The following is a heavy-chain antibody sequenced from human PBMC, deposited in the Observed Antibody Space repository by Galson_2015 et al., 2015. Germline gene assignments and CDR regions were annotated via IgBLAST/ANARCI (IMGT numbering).Heavy chain of an antibody. CDR1: GFTFSDYA. D-gene: IGHD5-24*01. CDR2: LSGNGVST. CDR3: AKDPRQGDGYITIDY. V-gene: IGHV3-23*01. Sequence: SLRLSCAASGFTFSDYAMSWVRQAPGKGLEWVSTLSGNGVSTYYADSVKGRFTISRDKSKNTLYLQMNSLRVDDTAVYYCAKDPRQGDGYITIDYWGQGTLVTVSA. J-gene: IGHJ4*02.